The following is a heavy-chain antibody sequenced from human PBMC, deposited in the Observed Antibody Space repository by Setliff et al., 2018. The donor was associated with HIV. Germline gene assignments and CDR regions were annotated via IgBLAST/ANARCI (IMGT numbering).Heavy chain of an antibody. J-gene: IGHJ4*02. CDR3: ARGGASSKYFDS. Sequence: PSETLSLTCAVSRSYISGSYYWAWIRQPPGKGLEWIGSIYYSGSTFYNPSLKSRLTISVDTSKNQFSLKLSSVTPADTAVYYCARGGASSKYFDSWGQGTLVTVSS. D-gene: IGHD2-15*01. V-gene: IGHV4-38-2*01. CDR2: IYYSGST. CDR1: RSYISGSYY.